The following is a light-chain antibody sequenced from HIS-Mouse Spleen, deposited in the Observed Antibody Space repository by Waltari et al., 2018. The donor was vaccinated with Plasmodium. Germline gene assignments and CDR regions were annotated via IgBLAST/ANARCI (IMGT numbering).Light chain of an antibody. CDR1: SSNIGSNT. Sequence: QSVLTQPPSASGTPGQRVTISCSGSSSNIGSNTVNWYQQLPGTAPKPLIYSNNQRPSGVPDRFSGVKSGTSASLAISGLQSEDEADYYCAAWDDSLNGPVFGGGTKLTVL. V-gene: IGLV1-44*01. CDR3: AAWDDSLNGPV. CDR2: SNN. J-gene: IGLJ2*01.